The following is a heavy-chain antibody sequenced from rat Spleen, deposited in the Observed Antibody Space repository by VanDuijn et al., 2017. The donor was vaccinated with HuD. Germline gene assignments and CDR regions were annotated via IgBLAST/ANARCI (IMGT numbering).Heavy chain of an antibody. J-gene: IGHJ4*01. V-gene: IGHV5-22*01. Sequence: EVQLVESGGGLVQPGRSMKLSCAASGFTFSDYYMAWVRQAPTKGLEWVASISYEGNTAFYGASMKGRFTISRDNAKSTLYLQISSLRSEDTATYNCARQEDYPGIKGYVMDAWGQGASVTVSS. CDR2: ISYEGNTA. D-gene: IGHD1-4*01. CDR3: ARQEDYPGIKGYVMDA. CDR1: GFTFSDYY.